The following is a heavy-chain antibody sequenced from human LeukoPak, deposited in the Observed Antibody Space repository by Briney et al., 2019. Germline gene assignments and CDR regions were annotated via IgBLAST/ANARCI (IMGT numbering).Heavy chain of an antibody. CDR1: GYTFTDYY. D-gene: IGHD2-21*02. V-gene: IGHV1-2*02. CDR2: INPNSGDT. CDR3: ASVLYCGADCYSGRYFFDY. J-gene: IGHJ4*02. Sequence: ASVKVSCKASGYTFTDYYMHWVRQAPGQGLEWMGWINPNSGDTNYAQKFQGRVTMTRGTPINTAYMELSSLRSEDTAVYYCASVLYCGADCYSGRYFFDYWGQGTLVTVSS.